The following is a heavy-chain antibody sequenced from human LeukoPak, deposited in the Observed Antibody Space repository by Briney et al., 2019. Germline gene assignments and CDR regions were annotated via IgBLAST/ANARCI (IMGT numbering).Heavy chain of an antibody. CDR2: MNPNSGNT. CDR3: AVNLMTTVMYNWFDP. Sequence: ASVKVSCKASGYTFTGYYMHWVRQAPGQGLEWMGWMNPNSGNTGYAQKFQGRVTMTRNTSISTAYMELSSLRSEDTAVYYCAVNLMTTVMYNWFDPWSQGTLVTVSS. J-gene: IGHJ5*02. V-gene: IGHV1-8*02. CDR1: GYTFTGYY. D-gene: IGHD4-17*01.